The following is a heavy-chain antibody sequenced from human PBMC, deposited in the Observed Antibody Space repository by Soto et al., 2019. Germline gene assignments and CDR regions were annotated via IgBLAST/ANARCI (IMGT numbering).Heavy chain of an antibody. CDR3: ATQIHSAEWIRAFDI. J-gene: IGHJ3*02. D-gene: IGHD2-15*01. CDR1: SGSISSSNW. CDR2: IYHSGST. V-gene: IGHV4-4*02. Sequence: QVQLQESGPGLVKPSGTLSLTCAVSSGSISSSNWWSWVRQPPGKGLEWIGEIYHSGSTNCNPSLKSRVTISVDKSKNQFSLKLSSVTAADTAVYYCATQIHSAEWIRAFDIWGQGTMVTVSS.